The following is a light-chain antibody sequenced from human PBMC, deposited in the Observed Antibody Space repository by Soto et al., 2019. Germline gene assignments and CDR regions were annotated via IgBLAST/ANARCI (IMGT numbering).Light chain of an antibody. CDR1: TSNIESHS. J-gene: IGLJ1*01. Sequence: QSALTQPPSASGTPGQRITISCSGSTSNIESHSVNWYQQVPGTAPKLLIKTNNQQPSGVPDRFSGSKSGASASLAISGLQSEDEATYYCATWDDSRKGVFGTGTKVTVL. V-gene: IGLV1-44*01. CDR3: ATWDDSRKGV. CDR2: TNN.